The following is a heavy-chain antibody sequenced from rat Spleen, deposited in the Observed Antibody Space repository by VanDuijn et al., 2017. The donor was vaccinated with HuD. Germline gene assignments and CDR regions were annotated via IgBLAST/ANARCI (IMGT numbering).Heavy chain of an antibody. Sequence: EVQLQESGPGLVKPSQSLSLTCSVTGYSITSNYWGWIRKFPGNKMEWMGYIDYSGRTSYNPYLKRRISITRDTSKNQFFLQLNSVTTEDTATYYCTRGLSMSSTNYYYALFAYWGQGTLVTVSS. D-gene: IGHD1-6*01. CDR3: TRGLSMSSTNYYYALFAY. V-gene: IGHV3-1*01. CDR1: GYSITSNY. CDR2: IDYSGRT. J-gene: IGHJ3*01.